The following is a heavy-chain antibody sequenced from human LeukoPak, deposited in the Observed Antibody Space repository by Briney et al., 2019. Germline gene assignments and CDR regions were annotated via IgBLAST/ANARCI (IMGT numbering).Heavy chain of an antibody. D-gene: IGHD6-6*01. V-gene: IGHV3-30*18. Sequence: GGSLRLSCAASGFTFSSYGMHWVRQAPGKGPEWVAVISYDGSNKYYADSVKGRFTISRDNSKNTLYLQMNSLRAEDTAVYYCAKDRQLGLDYWGQGTLVTVSS. CDR3: AKDRQLGLDY. CDR2: ISYDGSNK. J-gene: IGHJ4*02. CDR1: GFTFSSYG.